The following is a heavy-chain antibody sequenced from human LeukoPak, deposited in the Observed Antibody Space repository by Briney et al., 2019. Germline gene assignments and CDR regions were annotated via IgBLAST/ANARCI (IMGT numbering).Heavy chain of an antibody. CDR2: ISYDGSNK. V-gene: IGHV3-30-3*01. J-gene: IGHJ4*02. CDR1: GFTFSSYA. D-gene: IGHD3-22*01. CDR3: ARGYYDSSGNDY. Sequence: GGSLRLSCAASGFTFSSYAMHWVRQAPGKGLEWVAVISYDGSNKYYADSVKGRFTISRDNSKNTLYPQMNSLRAEDTAVYYCARGYYDSSGNDYWGQGTLVTVSS.